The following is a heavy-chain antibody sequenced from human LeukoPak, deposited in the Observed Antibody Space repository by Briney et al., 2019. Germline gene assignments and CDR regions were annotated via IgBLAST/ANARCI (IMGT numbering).Heavy chain of an antibody. J-gene: IGHJ4*02. CDR2: INPNSGGT. Sequence: ASVKVSCKASGYTFTGYYMQWVRQAPGQGLEWMGWINPNSGGTNYAQKFQGRVTMTRDTSISTAYMELSRLRSDDTAVYYCAREKGGQWLVGWELRGGMDFDYWGQGTLVTVSS. CDR1: GYTFTGYY. V-gene: IGHV1-2*02. CDR3: AREKGGQWLVGWELRGGMDFDY. D-gene: IGHD6-19*01.